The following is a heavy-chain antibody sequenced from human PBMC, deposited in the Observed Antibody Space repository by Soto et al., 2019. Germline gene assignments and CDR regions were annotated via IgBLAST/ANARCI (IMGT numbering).Heavy chain of an antibody. V-gene: IGHV4-59*01. CDR1: GGSINNYY. CDR2: VYYSGST. J-gene: IGHJ4*02. CDR3: ARVIRSSWYFDF. Sequence: PSETLSHTCTVSGGSINNYYWSWIRQPPGKGLEWLGYVYYSGSTKYNPSLESRVTISIDTSKNQFSLKLGSVTAADTAVYYCARVIRSSWYFDFWGQGSQVT. D-gene: IGHD6-13*01.